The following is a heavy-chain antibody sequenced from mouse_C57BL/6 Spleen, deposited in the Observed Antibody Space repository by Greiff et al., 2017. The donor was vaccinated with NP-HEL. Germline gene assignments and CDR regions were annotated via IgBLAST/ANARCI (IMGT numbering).Heavy chain of an antibody. D-gene: IGHD1-1*01. J-gene: IGHJ1*03. V-gene: IGHV5-12*01. CDR2: ISNGGGST. CDR3: ARIDYYGSSYGYFDV. Sequence: EVKLMESGGGLVQPGGSLKLSCAASGFTFSDYYMYWVRQTPEKRLEWVAYISNGGGSTYYPDTVKGRFTFSFDTPSITLYLQMSRLKSEDTAMYYCARIDYYGSSYGYFDVWGTGTTVTVSS. CDR1: GFTFSDYY.